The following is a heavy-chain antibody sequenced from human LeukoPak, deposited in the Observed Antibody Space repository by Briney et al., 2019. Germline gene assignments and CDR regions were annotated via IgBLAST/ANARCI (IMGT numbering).Heavy chain of an antibody. CDR2: IYYSGRT. CDR1: GGSISSYY. D-gene: IGHD6-19*01. Sequence: SETLSLTCTVSGGSISSYYWSWIWQPPGKGLEWIGYIYYSGRTNYNPSLKSRVTISVDTSKNQFSLKLSSVTAADTAVYYCARDRGYSSGWFYGMDVWGQGTTVTVSS. CDR3: ARDRGYSSGWFYGMDV. V-gene: IGHV4-59*01. J-gene: IGHJ6*02.